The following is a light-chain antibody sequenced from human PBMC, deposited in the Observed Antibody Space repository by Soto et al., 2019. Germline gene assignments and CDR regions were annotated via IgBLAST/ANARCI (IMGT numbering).Light chain of an antibody. CDR1: QSISSY. CDR3: QQSYSTPIT. J-gene: IGKJ5*01. CDR2: AAS. Sequence: DIQMTQSPSSLSASVGDRVTITCRASQSISSYLNWYQQKPGKAPKLLIYAASSLQSGVPSRFSGSGSGTDCTLTIRSLQPEDFATYYCQQSYSTPITCGQGTRLEIK. V-gene: IGKV1-39*01.